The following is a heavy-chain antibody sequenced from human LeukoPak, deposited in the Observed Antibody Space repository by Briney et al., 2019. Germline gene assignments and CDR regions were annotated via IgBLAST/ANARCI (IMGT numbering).Heavy chain of an antibody. Sequence: SQTLSLTCAVYGGSFSGYYWSWIRQPPGKGQEWIGEINHSGSTNYNPSLMSRVIISVDTSKNQFSLNLSSVTAADTAVYYCTRAPDMSGWTRCGMDVWGQGTAVTVSS. V-gene: IGHV4-34*01. J-gene: IGHJ6*02. CDR2: INHSGST. CDR3: TRAPDMSGWTRCGMDV. CDR1: GGSFSGYY. D-gene: IGHD6-25*01.